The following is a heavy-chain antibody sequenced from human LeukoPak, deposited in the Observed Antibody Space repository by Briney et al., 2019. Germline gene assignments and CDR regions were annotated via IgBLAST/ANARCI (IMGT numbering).Heavy chain of an antibody. CDR3: ARRQGCSSSSCPPDS. CDR1: GYSFTTYW. V-gene: IGHV5-51*01. CDR2: IYPGDSDT. Sequence: GESLKISCRGSGYSFTTYWIGWVRQMPGKGLEWMGIIYPGDSDTRYSPSFQGQVTMSADKSINTAYLQWSSLKASDAAMYYCARRQGCSSSSCPPDSWGQGTLVTVSS. J-gene: IGHJ4*02. D-gene: IGHD2-15*01.